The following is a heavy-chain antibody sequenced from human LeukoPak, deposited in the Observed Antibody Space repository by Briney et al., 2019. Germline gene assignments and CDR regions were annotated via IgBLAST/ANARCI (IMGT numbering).Heavy chain of an antibody. CDR1: GYTFFTYG. Sequence: ASVKVSCKASGYTFFTYGISWVRQAPGQGLEWMGWINTNNGNTNYAENFQGRVTMTTDTSTSTAYMEVRTLRLDDTAVYYCAGDAMGVRLTVDYWGQGTPVTVSS. CDR3: AGDAMGVRLTVDY. D-gene: IGHD3-10*01. J-gene: IGHJ4*02. V-gene: IGHV1-18*01. CDR2: INTNNGNT.